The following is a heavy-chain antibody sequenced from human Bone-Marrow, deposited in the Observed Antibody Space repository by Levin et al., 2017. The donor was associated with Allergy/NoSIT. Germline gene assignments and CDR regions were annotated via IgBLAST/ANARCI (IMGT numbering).Heavy chain of an antibody. CDR3: AGGPRDGGYDD. CDR2: IIPIIGTT. Sequence: KISCTASGGTFSSYSVAWVRQAPGQGLEWLGMIIPIIGTTDYSQKFQNRVTITADKSTSTVYMDLISLKSEDTAVYSCAGGPRDGGYDDWGQGTLVTVSS. D-gene: IGHD5-24*01. J-gene: IGHJ4*02. CDR1: GGTFSSYS. V-gene: IGHV1-69*08.